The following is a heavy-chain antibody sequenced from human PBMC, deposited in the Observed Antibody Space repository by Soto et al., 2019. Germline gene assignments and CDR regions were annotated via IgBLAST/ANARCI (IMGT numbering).Heavy chain of an antibody. D-gene: IGHD2-8*01. J-gene: IGHJ6*02. CDR2: ISGSADST. Sequence: EVQLLESGGGFIHPGGSLRLSCAASGFSFSSFAMNWVRQAPGKGLERVSIISGSADSTFYADSVKDRFTISRDNSMSTLYLQISSLIAEDTAVYYCAKTRGAMIYAISVYGMDVWGQGTTFTVSS. V-gene: IGHV3-23*01. CDR1: GFSFSSFA. CDR3: AKTRGAMIYAISVYGMDV.